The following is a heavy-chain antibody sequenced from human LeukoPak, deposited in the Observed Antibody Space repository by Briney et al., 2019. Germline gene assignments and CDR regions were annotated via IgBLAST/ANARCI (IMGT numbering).Heavy chain of an antibody. J-gene: IGHJ4*02. CDR3: AREDSSGYYLPMDYFDY. Sequence: GSLRLSCAASGFTFSSYSMNWVRQAPGKGLEWVSSISSSSSYIYYADSVKGRFTISRDNAKNSLYLQMNSLRAEDTAVYYCAREDSSGYYLPMDYFDYWGQGTLVTVSS. D-gene: IGHD3-22*01. V-gene: IGHV3-21*01. CDR2: ISSSSSYI. CDR1: GFTFSSYS.